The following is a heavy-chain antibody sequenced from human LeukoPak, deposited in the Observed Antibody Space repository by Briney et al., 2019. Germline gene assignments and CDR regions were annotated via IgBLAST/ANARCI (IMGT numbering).Heavy chain of an antibody. D-gene: IGHD3-9*01. J-gene: IGHJ4*02. CDR2: ISWNSGSI. Sequence: PGGSLRLSCAASGFTFDDYAMHWVRQAPGKGPEWVSGISWNSGSIGYADSVKGRFTISRDNAKNSLYLQMNSLRAEDTALYYCAKDSYYDILTGYYTLWGQGTLVTVSS. CDR3: AKDSYYDILTGYYTL. CDR1: GFTFDDYA. V-gene: IGHV3-9*01.